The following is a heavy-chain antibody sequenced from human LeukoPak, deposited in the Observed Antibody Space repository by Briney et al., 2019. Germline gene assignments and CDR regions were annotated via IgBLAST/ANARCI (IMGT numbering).Heavy chain of an antibody. CDR3: ARERAFYYFDY. CDR1: GFTFTTYT. J-gene: IGHJ4*02. V-gene: IGHV3-64*01. CDR2: VVGNGGTT. Sequence: PGGSLRLSCAASGFTFTTYTIHWVRQAPGKGLEYVSAVVGNGGTTYCANSVKGRFTISRDNSKNTVYLQMGSLRAEDTAVYYCARERAFYYFDYWGQGALVTVSS.